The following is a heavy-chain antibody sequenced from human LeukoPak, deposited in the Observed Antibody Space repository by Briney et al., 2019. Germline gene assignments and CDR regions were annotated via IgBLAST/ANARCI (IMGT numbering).Heavy chain of an antibody. V-gene: IGHV4-31*03. CDR1: GGSISSGGYY. CDR3: ARIWSGQGGGNWFDP. J-gene: IGHJ5*02. CDR2: IYYSGST. Sequence: SETLSLTCTVSGGSISSGGYYWSWIRQHPGTGLEWIGYIYYSGSTYYNPSLKSRVTISVDTSKNQFSLKLSSVTAADTAVYYCARIWSGQGGGNWFDPWGQGTLVTVSS. D-gene: IGHD1-1*01.